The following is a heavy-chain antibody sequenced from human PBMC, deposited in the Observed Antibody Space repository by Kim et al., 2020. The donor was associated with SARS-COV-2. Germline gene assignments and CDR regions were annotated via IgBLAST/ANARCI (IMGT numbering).Heavy chain of an antibody. Sequence: SQTLSLTCAISGDSVSSNSAAWNWIRQSPSRGLEWLGRTYYRSKWYNDYAVSVKSRITINPDTSKNQFSLQLNSVTPEDTAVYYCARVSHRAAAGPSALDWYFDLWGRGTLVTVSS. D-gene: IGHD6-13*01. CDR2: TYYRSKWYN. J-gene: IGHJ2*01. CDR1: GDSVSSNSAA. V-gene: IGHV6-1*01. CDR3: ARVSHRAAAGPSALDWYFDL.